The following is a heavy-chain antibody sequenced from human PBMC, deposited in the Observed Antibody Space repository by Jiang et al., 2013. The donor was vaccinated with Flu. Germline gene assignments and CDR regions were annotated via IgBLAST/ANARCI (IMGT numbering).Heavy chain of an antibody. CDR2: ISWNSGSI. CDR3: AKSAGRWLQYLDY. CDR1: GFTFDDYA. V-gene: IGHV3-9*01. D-gene: IGHD5-24*01. Sequence: VQLVESGGGLVQPGRSLRLSCAASGFTFDDYAMHWVRQAPGKGLEWVSGISWNSGSIGYADSVKGRFTISRDNAKNSLYLQMNSLRAEDTALYYCAKSAGRWLQYLDYWGQGTLVTVS. J-gene: IGHJ4*02.